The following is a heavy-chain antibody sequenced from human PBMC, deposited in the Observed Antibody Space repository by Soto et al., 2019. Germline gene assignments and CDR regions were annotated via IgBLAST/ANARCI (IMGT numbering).Heavy chain of an antibody. D-gene: IGHD5-18*01. CDR3: ARNTLGVDTAMVPGTFDI. Sequence: GESLKISCKGSGYGFTNYWIAWVRQMPGKGLEWMGIIYPDDSDIRYSPSFQGQVTISADKSISTAYLQWSSLRASDTAMFYCARNTLGVDTAMVPGTFDIWGQGTMVTVSS. CDR2: IYPDDSDI. V-gene: IGHV5-51*01. J-gene: IGHJ3*02. CDR1: GYGFTNYW.